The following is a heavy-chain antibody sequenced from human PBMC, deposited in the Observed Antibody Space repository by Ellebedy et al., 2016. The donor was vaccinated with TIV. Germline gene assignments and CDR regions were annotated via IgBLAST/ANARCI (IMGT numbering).Heavy chain of an antibody. Sequence: GGSLRLSXAASGFTFDDYAMHWVRQAPGKGLEWVSGISWNSGSIGYADSVKGRFTISRDNAKNSLYLQMNSLRAEDTALYYCAKDATMGYCSSTSCQGPFDYWGQGTLVTVSS. V-gene: IGHV3-9*01. D-gene: IGHD2-2*01. CDR1: GFTFDDYA. CDR3: AKDATMGYCSSTSCQGPFDY. J-gene: IGHJ4*02. CDR2: ISWNSGSI.